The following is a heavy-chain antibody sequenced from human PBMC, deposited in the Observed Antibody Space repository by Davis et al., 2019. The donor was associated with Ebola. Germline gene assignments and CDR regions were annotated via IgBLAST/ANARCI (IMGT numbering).Heavy chain of an antibody. CDR1: DYRFSSYG. CDR2: ISAYNGKT. D-gene: IGHD4-17*01. Sequence: ASVKVSCKTYDYRFSSYGVRWVRQAPGQGLEWMGWISAYNGKTDYAQKFQDRLTMTTDTSTDTAYMELRSLRFDDTGVYYCARAGPTVTHYFDYWGQGTLVTVSS. J-gene: IGHJ4*02. V-gene: IGHV1-18*01. CDR3: ARAGPTVTHYFDY.